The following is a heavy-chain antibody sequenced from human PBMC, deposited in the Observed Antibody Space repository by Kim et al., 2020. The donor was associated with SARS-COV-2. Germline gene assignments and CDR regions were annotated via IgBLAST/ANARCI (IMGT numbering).Heavy chain of an antibody. CDR2: ISGTGGST. Sequence: GGSLRLSCAASGFTFSSYAMSWVRQVPGKGLEWVSTISGTGGSTYYTDSVKGRFTISRDNSKNTLYLQMNSLRAEDTAVYYCAKLQGRGYWGQGTLVTVSS. J-gene: IGHJ4*02. CDR3: AKLQGRGY. D-gene: IGHD1-26*01. V-gene: IGHV3-23*01. CDR1: GFTFSSYA.